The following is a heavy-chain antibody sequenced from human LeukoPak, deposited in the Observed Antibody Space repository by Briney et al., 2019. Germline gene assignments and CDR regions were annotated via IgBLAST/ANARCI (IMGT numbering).Heavy chain of an antibody. D-gene: IGHD2-2*02. Sequence: GGSLRLSCAASGSTFSNAWMSWVRQAPGKGLEWVGRIKSKTDGGTTDYAAPVKGRFTISRDDSKNTLYLQMNSLKTEDTAVYYCTGAGGVGPAAISSAYWGQGTLVTVSS. CDR3: TGAGGVGPAAISSAY. CDR1: GSTFSNAW. CDR2: IKSKTDGGTT. V-gene: IGHV3-15*01. J-gene: IGHJ4*02.